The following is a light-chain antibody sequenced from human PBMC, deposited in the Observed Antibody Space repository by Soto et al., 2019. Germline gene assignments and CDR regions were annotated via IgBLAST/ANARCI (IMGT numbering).Light chain of an antibody. CDR3: QQRSNWPT. CDR1: QSVSSY. V-gene: IGKV3-11*01. Sequence: IILSQSAVTLSLSPGERATLSCRASQSVSSYLAWYQQKPGQAPRLLIYDAPNRATGIPARFSGSGSGTDFTLTISSLADEDFAVYYCQQRSNWPTFGQGTKVDIK. CDR2: DAP. J-gene: IGKJ1*01.